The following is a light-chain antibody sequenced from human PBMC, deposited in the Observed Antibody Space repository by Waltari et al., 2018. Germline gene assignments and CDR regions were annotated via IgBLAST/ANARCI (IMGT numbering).Light chain of an antibody. CDR1: QSIRSY. J-gene: IGKJ2*01. CDR2: AAS. CDR3: QQSFGTPYT. V-gene: IGKV1-39*01. Sequence: DIQMTQSPSSLSASVGDRVTITCRASQSIRSYLNRYQKKPGKAPKVLIYAASSLQSGVPSRFSGSGSGTDVSLTISSLQPEDFATYYCQQSFGTPYTFGQGTNWRS.